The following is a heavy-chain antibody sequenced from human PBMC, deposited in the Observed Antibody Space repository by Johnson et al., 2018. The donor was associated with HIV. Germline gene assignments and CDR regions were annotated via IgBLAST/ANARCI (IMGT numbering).Heavy chain of an antibody. CDR2: ISYDGSNK. J-gene: IGHJ3*02. Sequence: QVQLVESGGGVVQPGRSLRLSCAASGFTFSSYAMHWVRQAPGKGLEWVAVISYDGSNKYYADSVKGRFTISRDNSKNTLYVQMNSLRAEDTALYYCARADTAMVRGAFDIWGQGTMVTVSS. V-gene: IGHV3-30*14. CDR3: ARADTAMVRGAFDI. CDR1: GFTFSSYA. D-gene: IGHD5-18*01.